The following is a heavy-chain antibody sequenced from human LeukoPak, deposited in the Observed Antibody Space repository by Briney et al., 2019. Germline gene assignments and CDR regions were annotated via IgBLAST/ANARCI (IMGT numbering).Heavy chain of an antibody. V-gene: IGHV3-23*01. D-gene: IGHD3-10*01. CDR3: ARKSYAPGSLSFSDY. CDR2: ISSSGGET. Sequence: GGSLRLSCAASGFTFNDYGMNWVSQAPGKGLEWVASISSSGGETYLADSLKGRFTVSRDNSKNTLYLQMNSLRAEDTAVYYCARKSYAPGSLSFSDYWSQGTLVTVSS. J-gene: IGHJ4*02. CDR1: GFTFNDYG.